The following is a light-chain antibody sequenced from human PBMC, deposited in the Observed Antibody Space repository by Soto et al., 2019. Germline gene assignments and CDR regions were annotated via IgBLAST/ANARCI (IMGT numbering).Light chain of an antibody. CDR2: WAS. V-gene: IGKV4-1*01. CDR1: QSVLYSSNNKNY. Sequence: DIVMTQSPDSLAVSLGERATINCKSSQSVLYSSNNKNYLAWYQHKPGQPPKLLIYWASTRESGVPERFSGSGSGTDFTLTISSLQAEDVAVYYCQQHYSTPLTFGGGTKVDIK. J-gene: IGKJ4*01. CDR3: QQHYSTPLT.